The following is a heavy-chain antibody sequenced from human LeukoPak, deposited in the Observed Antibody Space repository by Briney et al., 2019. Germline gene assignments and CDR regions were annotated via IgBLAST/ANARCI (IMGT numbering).Heavy chain of an antibody. CDR2: ISWNSGSI. J-gene: IGHJ3*02. CDR3: ARVLGAFDI. CDR1: GFTFDDYA. Sequence: GGSLRLSCAASGFTFDDYAMHWVRQAPGKGLEWVSGISWNSGSIGYADSVKGRFTISRDNAKNSLYLQMNSLRAEDTAVYYCARVLGAFDIWGQGTMVTVSS. V-gene: IGHV3-9*01.